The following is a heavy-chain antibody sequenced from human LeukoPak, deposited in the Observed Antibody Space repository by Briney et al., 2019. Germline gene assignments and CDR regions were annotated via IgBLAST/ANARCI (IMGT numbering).Heavy chain of an antibody. J-gene: IGHJ4*02. CDR1: GGSISSSSYY. D-gene: IGHD3-22*01. V-gene: IGHV4-39*01. Sequence: SETLSLTCTVSGGSISSSSYYWGWIRQPPGKGLEWIGSIYYSGSTYYNPSLKSRVTISVDTSKNQFSLKLGSVTAADTAVYYCARHPNPYYYDSSGYPFDYWGQGTLVTVSS. CDR3: ARHPNPYYYDSSGYPFDY. CDR2: IYYSGST.